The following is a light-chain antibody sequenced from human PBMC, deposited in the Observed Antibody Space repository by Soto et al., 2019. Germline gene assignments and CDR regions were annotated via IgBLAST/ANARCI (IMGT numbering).Light chain of an antibody. Sequence: DIQMAQSPSSVSASVGDRVTISCRASQDIGIWLAWFQQKPGQAPKLLIYAASSLQSGVPSRFSGSGSGTEFTLTISSLQPEDFATYYCQQAHSFPLTFGPGTKVDVK. CDR3: QQAHSFPLT. V-gene: IGKV1-12*01. J-gene: IGKJ3*01. CDR2: AAS. CDR1: QDIGIW.